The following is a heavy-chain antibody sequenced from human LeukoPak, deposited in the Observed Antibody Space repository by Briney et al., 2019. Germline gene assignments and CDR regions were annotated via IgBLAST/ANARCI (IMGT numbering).Heavy chain of an antibody. Sequence: GGSLRLSCAASGFTFSSYSMNWVRQAPGKGLEWVSSISSSSSYIYYADSVKGRFTISRDNAKNSLYLQMNSLRAEDTAVYYCASGYSSGHWLGRGYWGQGTLVTVSS. CDR1: GFTFSSYS. V-gene: IGHV3-21*01. J-gene: IGHJ4*02. D-gene: IGHD6-25*01. CDR3: ASGYSSGHWLGRGY. CDR2: ISSSSSYI.